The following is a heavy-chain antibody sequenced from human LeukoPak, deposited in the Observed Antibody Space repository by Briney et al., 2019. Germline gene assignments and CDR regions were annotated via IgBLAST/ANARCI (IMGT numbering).Heavy chain of an antibody. CDR3: ARDQCSGGTCYFGY. J-gene: IGHJ4*02. D-gene: IGHD2-15*01. Sequence: GRSLRLSCAASGFTFSSYAMHWVRQAPGKGLEWVAVISYDGSNKYYADSVKGRFTISRDNSKNTLYLQMNSLRAEDTAVYYCARDQCSGGTCYFGYWGQGTLVTVSS. CDR1: GFTFSSYA. V-gene: IGHV3-30-3*01. CDR2: ISYDGSNK.